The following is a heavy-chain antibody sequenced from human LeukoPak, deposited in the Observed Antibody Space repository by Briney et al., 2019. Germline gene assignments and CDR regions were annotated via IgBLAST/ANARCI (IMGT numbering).Heavy chain of an antibody. J-gene: IGHJ4*02. CDR3: ARDRIGSSGWPLFDY. CDR1: GFTFSSYG. V-gene: IGHV3-30*03. CDR2: ISYDGSNK. D-gene: IGHD6-19*01. Sequence: GGSLRLSCAASGFTFSSYGMHWVRQAPGKGLEWVAVISYDGSNKYYADSVKGRFTISRDNSKNTLYLQMNSLRAEDTAVYYCARDRIGSSGWPLFDYWGQGTLVTVSS.